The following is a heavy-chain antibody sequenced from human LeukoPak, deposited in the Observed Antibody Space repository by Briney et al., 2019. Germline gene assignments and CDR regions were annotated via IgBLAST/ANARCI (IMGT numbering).Heavy chain of an antibody. CDR1: GFTFSSYA. J-gene: IGHJ5*02. CDR3: ARVMTYDFWSGYYTGWFDP. D-gene: IGHD3-3*01. Sequence: GGSLRLSCAASGFTFSSYAMHWVRQAPGKGLEYVSAISSNGGSTYYANSVKGRFTIARDNSKNTLYLQMGSLRAEDMAVYYCARVMTYDFWSGYYTGWFDPWGQGTLVTVSS. V-gene: IGHV3-64*01. CDR2: ISSNGGST.